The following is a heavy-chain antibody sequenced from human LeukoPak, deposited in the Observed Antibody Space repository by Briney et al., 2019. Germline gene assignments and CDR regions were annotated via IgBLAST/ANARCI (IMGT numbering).Heavy chain of an antibody. J-gene: IGHJ6*02. CDR1: ADTFKRYA. V-gene: IGHV1-69*04. Sequence: SVKVSCKASADTFKRYAISWVRQAPGHGLEWMGRITPLLGMANYTQRFQGRVTITADKSTHTAYMELSTLRSDDTAVYYCERDASYYGLDVWGQGTTVTVSS. CDR3: ERDASYYGLDV. CDR2: ITPLLGMA.